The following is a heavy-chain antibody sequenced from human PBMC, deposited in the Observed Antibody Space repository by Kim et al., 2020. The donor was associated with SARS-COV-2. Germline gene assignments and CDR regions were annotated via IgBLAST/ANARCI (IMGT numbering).Heavy chain of an antibody. J-gene: IGHJ5*02. CDR2: T. D-gene: IGHD2-2*01. V-gene: IGHV4-34*01. Sequence: TNYNPSLKSRVTISVDTSKNQFSLKLSSVTAADTAVYYGARGCEVVPAAKYNWFDPWGQGSL. CDR3: ARGCEVVPAAKYNWFDP.